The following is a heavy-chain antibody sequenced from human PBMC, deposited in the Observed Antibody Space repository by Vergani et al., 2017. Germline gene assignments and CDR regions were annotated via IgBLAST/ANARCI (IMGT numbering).Heavy chain of an antibody. CDR3: ARGRTSWFGEYFDD. CDR2: INHSGST. V-gene: IGHV4-34*01. D-gene: IGHD3-10*01. CDR1: GGSFSGYY. Sequence: QVQLQQWGAGLLKPSETLSLTCAVYGGSFSGYYWSWIRQPPGKGLEWIGEINHSGSTNYNPSLKSRVTISVDTSKNQFSLKLSSVTAADTAVYYCARGRTSWFGEYFDDWGQGTLVTVSS. J-gene: IGHJ4*02.